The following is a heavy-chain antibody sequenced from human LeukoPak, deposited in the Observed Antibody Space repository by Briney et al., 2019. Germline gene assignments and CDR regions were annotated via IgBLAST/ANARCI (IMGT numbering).Heavy chain of an antibody. CDR1: GFTFSSYS. CDR3: ASQNWNYYFDY. Sequence: GGSLRLSCAASGFTFSSYSMNWVRQAPGKGLEWVSSISSSSSYIYYADSVKGRFTISRDNAKNSLYLQMNSLRAEDTAVYYCASQNWNYYFDYWGQGTLVTVSS. D-gene: IGHD1-7*01. CDR2: ISSSSSYI. V-gene: IGHV3-21*01. J-gene: IGHJ4*02.